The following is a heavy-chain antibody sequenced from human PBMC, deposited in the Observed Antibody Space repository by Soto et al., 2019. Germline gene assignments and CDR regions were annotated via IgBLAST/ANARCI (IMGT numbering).Heavy chain of an antibody. CDR1: GFTFSSYS. V-gene: IGHV3-48*01. Sequence: EVQLVESGGGLVQPGGSLRLSCAASGFTFSSYSMNWVRQAPGKGLEWVSYISSSSSTIYYADSVKGRFTISRDNAKNSLYLTMTSLRAEDTAVYYCARHPERIAEIGWFDPWGQGTLVTVSS. CDR2: ISSSSSTI. CDR3: ARHPERIAEIGWFDP. D-gene: IGHD6-13*01. J-gene: IGHJ5*02.